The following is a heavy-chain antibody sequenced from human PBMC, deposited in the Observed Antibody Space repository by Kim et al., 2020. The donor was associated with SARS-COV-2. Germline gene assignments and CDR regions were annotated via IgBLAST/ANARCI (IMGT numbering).Heavy chain of an antibody. Sequence: SETLSLTCTVSGGSISSSSYYWDWIRQPPGKGLEWIGSIYYSGSTYYNSSLKSRVTISVDTSKNQFSLKLSSVTAADTAVYYCARQTLGYDILTGYYNRVCDYWGQGTLVTVSS. D-gene: IGHD3-9*01. J-gene: IGHJ4*02. CDR3: ARQTLGYDILTGYYNRVCDY. CDR1: GGSISSSSYY. V-gene: IGHV4-39*01. CDR2: IYYSGST.